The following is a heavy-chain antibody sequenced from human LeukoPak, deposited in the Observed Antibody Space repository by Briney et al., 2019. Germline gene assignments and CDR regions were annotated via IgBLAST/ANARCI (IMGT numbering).Heavy chain of an antibody. CDR2: IYSGGST. V-gene: IGHV3-66*01. D-gene: IGHD5-24*01. Sequence: GGSVKLSCTASGFTLSSEDMSWLRQAPGKGLEWVSVIYSGGSTYYADSVKGRFTISRDNSKNTVYLQMNSLRAEDTAVYYCARESSGWLKLFDYWG. J-gene: IGHJ4*01. CDR3: ARESSGWLKLFDY. CDR1: GFTLSSED.